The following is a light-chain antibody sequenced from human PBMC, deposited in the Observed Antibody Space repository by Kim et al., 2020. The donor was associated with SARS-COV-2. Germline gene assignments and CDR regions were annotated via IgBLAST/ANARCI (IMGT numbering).Light chain of an antibody. J-gene: IGKJ1*01. CDR2: DAS. Sequence: LSPGETATLSCRASQSVSSYLAWYQQKPGQAPRLLIYDASNRATGIPARFSGSGSGTDFTLTISSLEPEDFAVYYCQQRSNWSWTFGQGTKVEIK. CDR3: QQRSNWSWT. V-gene: IGKV3-11*01. CDR1: QSVSSY.